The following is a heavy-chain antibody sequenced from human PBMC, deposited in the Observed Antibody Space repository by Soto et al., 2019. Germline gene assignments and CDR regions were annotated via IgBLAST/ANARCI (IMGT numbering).Heavy chain of an antibody. CDR1: GYSFTSYW. D-gene: IGHD4-17*01. CDR3: TRGPGGYGDYVSDYFDY. V-gene: IGHV5-51*01. CDR2: IYPGDSDT. Sequence: GESLKISCKGSGYSFTSYWIGWVRQMPGKGLEWMGIIYPGDSDTRYSPSFQGQVTISADKSISTAYLQWSSLKASDTAMYYCTRGPGGYGDYVSDYFDYWGQGTLVTVSS. J-gene: IGHJ4*02.